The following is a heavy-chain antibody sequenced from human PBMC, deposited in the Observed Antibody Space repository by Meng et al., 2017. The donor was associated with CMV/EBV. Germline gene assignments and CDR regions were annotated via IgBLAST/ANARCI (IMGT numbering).Heavy chain of an antibody. CDR1: GGTFSSYA. CDR3: ARHQGQLVEGDWFDP. V-gene: IGHV1-69*05. D-gene: IGHD6-13*01. J-gene: IGHJ5*02. CDR2: IIPIFGTA. Sequence: SSVQVSCKASGGTFSSYAISWVRQAPGQGLEWMGGIIPIFGTANYAQKFQGRVTITTDESTSTAYMELSSLRSEDTAVYYCARHQGQLVEGDWFDPWGQGTLVTVSS.